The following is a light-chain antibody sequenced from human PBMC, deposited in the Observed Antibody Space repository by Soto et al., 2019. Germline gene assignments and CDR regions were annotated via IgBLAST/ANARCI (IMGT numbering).Light chain of an antibody. Sequence: QSALTQPASVSGSPGQSITISCTGTSSDVGGYNYVSWYQQYPGKAPKVMIYDVNNRPSGVSNRFSGSKSGNTASLTISGLQPDDEADYYCSSYTSSNTLVFGTGTKVTV. J-gene: IGLJ1*01. CDR3: SSYTSSNTLV. CDR2: DVN. V-gene: IGLV2-14*03. CDR1: SSDVGGYNY.